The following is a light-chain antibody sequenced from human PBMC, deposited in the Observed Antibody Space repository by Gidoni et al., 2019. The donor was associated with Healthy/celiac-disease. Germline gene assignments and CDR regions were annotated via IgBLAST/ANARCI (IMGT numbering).Light chain of an antibody. Sequence: IVMTQSPDSLPVSLGETATINCKSSQSVLSSSNNKNYLAWYQQKPGQPPKLLIYCASTRESGVPDRFSGSGSGTEFTLTISSLQAEDVAVYYCQQYYSTPLTFGGGTKVEIK. CDR3: QQYYSTPLT. CDR1: QSVLSSSNNKNY. J-gene: IGKJ4*01. V-gene: IGKV4-1*01. CDR2: CAS.